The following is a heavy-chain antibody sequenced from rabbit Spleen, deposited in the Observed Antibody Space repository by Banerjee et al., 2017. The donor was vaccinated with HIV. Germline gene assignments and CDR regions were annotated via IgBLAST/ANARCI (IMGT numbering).Heavy chain of an antibody. J-gene: IGHJ4*01. Sequence: QEQLEESGGGLVQPGGSLKLSCTASGFDLSRYGVSWVRQAPGKGLEWIGYIDPVFGATYYATWVNGRFTISSHNAQNTLYLQMTSLTAADTATYFYARDPVIAGSAYYDLWGPGTLVTVS. V-gene: IGHV1S47*01. D-gene: IGHD8-1*01. CDR1: GFDLSRYG. CDR2: IDPVFGAT. CDR3: ARDPVIAGSAYYDL.